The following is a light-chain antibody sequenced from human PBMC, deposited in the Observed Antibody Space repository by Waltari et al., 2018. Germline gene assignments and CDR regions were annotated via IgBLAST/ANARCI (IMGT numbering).Light chain of an antibody. CDR2: FKSDLDK. CDR1: GGINVAGYH. J-gene: IGLJ3*02. CDR3: SIGHTSGWV. Sequence: PMLTQPASLSASPGASASLTCTFSGGINVAGYHIFWYQQKPGSPPRYLLRFKSDLDKGQVSGVPIRFTGSKDSSTNPGILRISWLQSEDEADYYCSIGHTSGWVFGGGTRLTVL. V-gene: IGLV5-45*01.